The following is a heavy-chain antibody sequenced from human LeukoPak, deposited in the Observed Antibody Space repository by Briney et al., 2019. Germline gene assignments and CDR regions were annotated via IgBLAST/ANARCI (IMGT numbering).Heavy chain of an antibody. CDR2: IWYDGTNK. D-gene: IGHD1-26*01. V-gene: IGHV3-33*06. CDR3: AKEYSGSYHHPFDY. Sequence: GGSLRLSCAASGFSFSTYGMHWVRQAPGKGLEWVAVIWYDGTNKYYADSVKGRFTISRDNSKNTLYLQMNGLRAEDTAVYYCAKEYSGSYHHPFDYWGQGTLVTVSS. J-gene: IGHJ4*02. CDR1: GFSFSTYG.